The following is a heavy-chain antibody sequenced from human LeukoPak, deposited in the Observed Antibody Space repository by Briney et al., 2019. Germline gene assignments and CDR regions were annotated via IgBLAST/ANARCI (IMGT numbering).Heavy chain of an antibody. CDR2: INHSGST. D-gene: IGHD5-18*01. CDR1: GGSFSGYY. CDR3: ARAYSYGYFYAFYYMDV. Sequence: PSETLPLTCAVYGGSFSGYYWSWIRQPPGKGLEWIGEINHSGSTNYNPSLKSRVTISVDTSKNQFSLKLSSVTAADTAVYYCARAYSYGYFYAFYYMDVWGKGTTVTVSS. V-gene: IGHV4-34*01. J-gene: IGHJ6*03.